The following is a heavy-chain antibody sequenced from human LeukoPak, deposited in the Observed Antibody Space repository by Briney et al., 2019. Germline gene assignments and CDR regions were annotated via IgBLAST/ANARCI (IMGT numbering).Heavy chain of an antibody. CDR2: IYYSGST. J-gene: IGHJ4*02. CDR1: GGSISSYY. D-gene: IGHD4/OR15-4a*01. CDR3: ARQIRSGLVLLDY. V-gene: IGHV4-59*08. Sequence: SETLSLTCTVSGGSISSYYWSWIRQPPGKGLEWIGYIYYSGSTNYNPSLKGRVTISVDTSKNQFSLKLSSVTAADTAVYYCARQIRSGLVLLDYWGQGTLVTVSS.